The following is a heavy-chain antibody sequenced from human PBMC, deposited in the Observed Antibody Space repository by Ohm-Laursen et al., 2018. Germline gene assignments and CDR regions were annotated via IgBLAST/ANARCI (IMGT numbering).Heavy chain of an antibody. CDR2: IYYSGSP. V-gene: IGHV4-39*01. J-gene: IGHJ4*02. D-gene: IGHD4-17*01. CDR1: GDSVNSTNYC. Sequence: GTLSLTCTVSGDSVNSTNYCWGWIRQPPGKGLEWLGSIYYSGSPYYNPSLKSRVTISVDTPKKQFSLKLCPVTAADTAVYYCARHTVTNNYFDFWGQGTPVTVSS. CDR3: ARHTVTNNYFDF.